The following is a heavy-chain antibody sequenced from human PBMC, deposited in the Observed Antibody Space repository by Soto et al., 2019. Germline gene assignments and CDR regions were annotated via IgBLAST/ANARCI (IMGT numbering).Heavy chain of an antibody. V-gene: IGHV3-66*04. CDR3: ARHGYSYGGGYFDY. Sequence: EVQLGESGGGLVQPGGSLRLCCAASGFTVSSNYMSWVRQAPGKGLEWVSVIYSGGSAYYADSVKGRFTISRDNSKNTLYLQMNSLRAEDTAVYYCARHGYSYGGGYFDYWGQGTLVTVSS. CDR2: IYSGGSA. CDR1: GFTVSSNY. D-gene: IGHD5-18*01. J-gene: IGHJ4*02.